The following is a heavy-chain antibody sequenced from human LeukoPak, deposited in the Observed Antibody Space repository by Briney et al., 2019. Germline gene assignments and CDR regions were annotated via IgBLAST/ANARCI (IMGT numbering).Heavy chain of an antibody. CDR1: GGSVSSYY. Sequence: SETLSLTCTVSGGSVSSYYWIWIRQPPGKGLEWIGYVYNSGNTNYNPSLESRVTMSVDTSKNQFSLKLSSLTAADTAVYYCARGSSSGYGSGSYYREFDSWGQGTVVTVSS. J-gene: IGHJ4*02. CDR3: ARGSSSGYGSGSYYREFDS. CDR2: VYNSGNT. V-gene: IGHV4-59*02. D-gene: IGHD3-10*01.